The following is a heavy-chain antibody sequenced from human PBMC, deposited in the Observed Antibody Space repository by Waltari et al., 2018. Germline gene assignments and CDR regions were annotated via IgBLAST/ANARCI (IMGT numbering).Heavy chain of an antibody. V-gene: IGHV3-23*01. Sequence: EVQLLESGGGLVQPGGSLRLSCAASGFTFSSYAMIWVRQAPGKGLEWVSAISGSGGSKYYADSVKGRFTISRDNSKNTLYLQMNSLRAEDTAVYYCAKWIQLWLLGWFDPWGQGTLVTVSS. D-gene: IGHD5-18*01. CDR3: AKWIQLWLLGWFDP. CDR2: ISGSGGSK. CDR1: GFTFSSYA. J-gene: IGHJ5*02.